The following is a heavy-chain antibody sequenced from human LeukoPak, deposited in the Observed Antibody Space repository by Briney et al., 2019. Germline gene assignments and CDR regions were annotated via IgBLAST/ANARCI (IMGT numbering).Heavy chain of an antibody. D-gene: IGHD4-17*01. J-gene: IGHJ4*02. CDR1: GGSISSYY. V-gene: IGHV4-59*01. Sequence: SETLSLTCTVSGGSISSYYWSWIRQPPGKGLEWIGYIYYSGSTNYNPSLKSRVTISVDTSKNQFSLKLSSVAAADTAVYYCARGHYGVPYISLDYWGQGTLVTVSS. CDR2: IYYSGST. CDR3: ARGHYGVPYISLDY.